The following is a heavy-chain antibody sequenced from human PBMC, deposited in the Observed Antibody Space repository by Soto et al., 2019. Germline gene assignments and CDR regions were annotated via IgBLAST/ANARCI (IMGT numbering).Heavy chain of an antibody. CDR3: ARRDSGYDYRWFDP. V-gene: IGHV1-18*01. Sequence: AASVKVSCKASGYTFTSYGISCVRQAPGQGLEWMGWISAYNGNTNYAQKLQGRVTMTTDTSTSTAYMELRSLRSDDTAVYYCARRDSGYDYRWFDPWGQGTLVTVSS. CDR2: ISAYNGNT. J-gene: IGHJ5*02. D-gene: IGHD5-12*01. CDR1: GYTFTSYG.